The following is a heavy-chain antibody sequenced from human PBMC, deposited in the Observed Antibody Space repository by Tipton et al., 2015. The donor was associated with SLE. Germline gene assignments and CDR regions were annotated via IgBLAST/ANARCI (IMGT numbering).Heavy chain of an antibody. D-gene: IGHD6-13*01. J-gene: IGHJ4*02. V-gene: IGHV4-39*06. CDR2: IYYSVST. CDR3: ARESGSSGWSLDS. Sequence: TLSLTCTASGGSISSSSYYWGWIRQPPGKGLEWIGSIYYSVSTYYNPSLTSRVTISVDTSKNQFTLRLTSVTAADTAVYYCARESGSSGWSLDSWGQGIPVTVSP. CDR1: GGSISSSSYY.